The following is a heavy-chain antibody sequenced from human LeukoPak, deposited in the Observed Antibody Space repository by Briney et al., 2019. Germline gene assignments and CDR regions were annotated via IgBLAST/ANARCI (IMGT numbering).Heavy chain of an antibody. D-gene: IGHD5-18*01. CDR3: VSPRGFSYGYFDY. CDR1: GGSISSSSAY. CDR2: IYYSKNT. V-gene: IGHV4-39*01. Sequence: PSETLSLTCTVSGGSISSSSAYWGWIRQPPGKGLEGIGSIYYSKNTYYNPSLKSRVTISADTSKNQFPLTLGSVSATDTAVYYCVSPRGFSYGYFDYWGQGTLVTVSS. J-gene: IGHJ4*02.